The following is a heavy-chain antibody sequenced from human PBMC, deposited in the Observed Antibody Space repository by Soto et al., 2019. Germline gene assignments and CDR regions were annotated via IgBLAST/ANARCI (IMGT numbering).Heavy chain of an antibody. CDR2: IYWDDDK. CDR1: GFSLSTSGVG. J-gene: IGHJ5*01. Sequence: QITLKESGPTLVKPTQTLTLTCTFSGFSLSTSGVGVGWIRQPPGKALEWLALIYWDDDKRYSPSLKSRLTIAKDTSKNPVVLTVTNMDPVDTATYYCAHSPNYGDHVVSWGEGTLVTVSS. CDR3: AHSPNYGDHVVS. V-gene: IGHV2-5*02. D-gene: IGHD4-17*01.